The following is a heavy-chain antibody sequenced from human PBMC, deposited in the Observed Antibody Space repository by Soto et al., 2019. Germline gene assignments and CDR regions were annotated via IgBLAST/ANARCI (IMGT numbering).Heavy chain of an antibody. V-gene: IGHV3-15*01. J-gene: IGHJ4*02. CDR1: GFTFSNAW. CDR3: TTDRGGRQGYCSSTSCHGPFDY. CDR2: IKSKTDGGTT. Sequence: GGSLRLSCAASGFTFSNAWMSWVRQAPGKGLEWVGRIKSKTDGGTTDYAAPVKGRFTISRDDSKNTLYLQMNSLKTEDTAVYYGTTDRGGRQGYCSSTSCHGPFDYWGQGTLVTVSS. D-gene: IGHD2-2*01.